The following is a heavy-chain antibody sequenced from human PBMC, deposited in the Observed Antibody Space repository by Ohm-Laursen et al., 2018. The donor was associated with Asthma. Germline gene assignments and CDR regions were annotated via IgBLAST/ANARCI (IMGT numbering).Heavy chain of an antibody. Sequence: ASVKVSCKASGYTFTSYGISWVRQAPGQGLEWMGWISAYNGNTNYAQKLQGRVTMTTDTSTSTAYMELRSLRSEDTAVYYCARGTWGDVVVVAATYYFDYWGQGTLVTVSS. V-gene: IGHV1-18*01. CDR3: ARGTWGDVVVVAATYYFDY. D-gene: IGHD2-15*01. CDR1: GYTFTSYG. CDR2: ISAYNGNT. J-gene: IGHJ4*02.